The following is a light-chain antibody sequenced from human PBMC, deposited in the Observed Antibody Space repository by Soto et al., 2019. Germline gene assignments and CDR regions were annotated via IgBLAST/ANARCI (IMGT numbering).Light chain of an antibody. Sequence: EIVLTQSPGTLSLSPGERATLSCRASQSVSSSYLAWYQQKPGQAPRLLIYGASSRATGIPDRFSGSGSGTDFTLTISRREPEDFAVYYCQQYGSSPRTFGPGTKVDIK. V-gene: IGKV3-20*01. CDR3: QQYGSSPRT. CDR1: QSVSSSY. J-gene: IGKJ3*01. CDR2: GAS.